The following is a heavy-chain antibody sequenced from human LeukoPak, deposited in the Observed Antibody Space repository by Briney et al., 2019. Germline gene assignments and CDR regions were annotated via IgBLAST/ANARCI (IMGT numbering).Heavy chain of an antibody. CDR1: GYTLTELS. Sequence: ASVKVSCKVSGYTLTELSMHWVRQAPGKGLEWIGGFDPEDGETIYAQKFQGRVTMTEDTSTDTAYMELSSLRSEDTAVYYCATDRLVGATGELDYWGQGTLVTVSS. J-gene: IGHJ4*02. V-gene: IGHV1-24*01. D-gene: IGHD1-26*01. CDR2: FDPEDGET. CDR3: ATDRLVGATGELDY.